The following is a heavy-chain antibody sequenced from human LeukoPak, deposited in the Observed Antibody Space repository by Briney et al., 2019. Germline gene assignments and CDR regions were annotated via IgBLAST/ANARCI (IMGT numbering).Heavy chain of an antibody. V-gene: IGHV5-51*01. CDR3: ARHGCSSTSCLSIDY. Sequence: GESLKISCKGSGYSFTSYWISWVRQMPGKGLEWMGIIYPGDSDTRYSPSFQGQVTISADKSISTAYLQWSSLKASDTAMYYCARHGCSSTSCLSIDYWGQGTLVTVSS. CDR2: IYPGDSDT. J-gene: IGHJ4*02. D-gene: IGHD2-2*01. CDR1: GYSFTSYW.